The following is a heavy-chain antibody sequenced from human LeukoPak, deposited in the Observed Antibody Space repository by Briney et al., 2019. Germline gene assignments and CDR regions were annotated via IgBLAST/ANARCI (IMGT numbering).Heavy chain of an antibody. V-gene: IGHV2-5*01. Sequence: ESGPTLVNPTQTLTLTCTFSGFSLSTSGVGVGWIRQPPGKALEWLALIYWNDDKRYSPSLKSRLTITKDTSKNQVVLTMTNMDPVDTATDYCAHRRSPSMTTSFDYWGQGTLVTVSS. CDR1: GFSLSTSGVG. D-gene: IGHD2/OR15-2a*01. CDR2: IYWNDDK. J-gene: IGHJ4*02. CDR3: AHRRSPSMTTSFDY.